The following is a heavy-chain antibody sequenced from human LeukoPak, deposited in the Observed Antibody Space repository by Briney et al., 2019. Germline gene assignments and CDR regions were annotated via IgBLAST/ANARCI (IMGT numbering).Heavy chain of an antibody. CDR1: AYTFTGYY. Sequence: ASVKVSCKASAYTFTGYYMHWVRQAPGQGLEWMGWINPNSGGTNYAQKFQGRVTMTEDTSTDTAYMELSSLRSEDTAVYYCAIIRYGSPGAFDIWGQGTMVTVSS. CDR2: INPNSGGT. V-gene: IGHV1-2*02. CDR3: AIIRYGSPGAFDI. D-gene: IGHD5-24*01. J-gene: IGHJ3*02.